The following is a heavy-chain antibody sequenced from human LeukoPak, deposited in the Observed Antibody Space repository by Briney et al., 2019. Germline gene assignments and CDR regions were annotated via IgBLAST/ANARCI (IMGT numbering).Heavy chain of an antibody. Sequence: GGSLRLSCAASRFTFSTYSMNWVRQAPGRGLEWVSYISSTSTNVYYKDSVKGRFTISRDNSKNTLYLQINSLRAEDTAVYYCARAPGSLVSIAARPYYFDYWGQGSLVTVSS. CDR1: RFTFSTYS. CDR2: ISSTSTNV. J-gene: IGHJ4*02. CDR3: ARAPGSLVSIAARPYYFDY. V-gene: IGHV3-48*01. D-gene: IGHD6-6*01.